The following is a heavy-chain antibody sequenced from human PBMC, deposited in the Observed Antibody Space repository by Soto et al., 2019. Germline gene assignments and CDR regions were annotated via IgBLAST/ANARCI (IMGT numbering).Heavy chain of an antibody. J-gene: IGHJ5*02. CDR2: INPNSGGT. CDR1: GYTFTGYY. Sequence: ASVKVSCKASGYTFTGYYMHWVRQAPGQGLEWMGWINPNSGGTNYAQKFQGWVTMTRDTSISTAYMELSRLGSDDTAVYYCAREPFYDIWSGWFDPWGQGTLVTVSS. CDR3: AREPFYDIWSGWFDP. D-gene: IGHD3-9*01. V-gene: IGHV1-2*04.